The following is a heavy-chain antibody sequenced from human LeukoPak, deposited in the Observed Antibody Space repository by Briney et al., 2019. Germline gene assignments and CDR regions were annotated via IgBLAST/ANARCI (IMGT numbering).Heavy chain of an antibody. V-gene: IGHV3-23*01. CDR3: AKETVAAPPIDY. CDR2: ISGSAYST. D-gene: IGHD6-19*01. CDR1: GFTFSSYG. J-gene: IGHJ4*02. Sequence: GGSLRLSCAASGFTFSSYGMHWVRQAPGKGLEWVSAISGSAYSTYYADSVKGRFTISRDNSKNTLYLQMNSLRAEDTAVYYCAKETVAAPPIDYWGQGTLVTVSS.